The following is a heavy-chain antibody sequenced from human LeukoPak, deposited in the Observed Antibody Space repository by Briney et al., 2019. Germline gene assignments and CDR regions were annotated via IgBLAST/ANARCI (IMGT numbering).Heavy chain of an antibody. CDR3: ARLVDSSFVDY. CDR2: IYYSGST. D-gene: IGHD6-6*01. J-gene: IGHJ4*02. CDR1: GGSISSYY. Sequence: SETLSLTCTVSGGSISSYYWSWIRQPPGKGLEWIGYIYYSGSTNYNPSLKSRVTISVDTPKNQFSLKLSSVTAADTAVYYCARLVDSSFVDYWGQGTLVTVSS. V-gene: IGHV4-59*01.